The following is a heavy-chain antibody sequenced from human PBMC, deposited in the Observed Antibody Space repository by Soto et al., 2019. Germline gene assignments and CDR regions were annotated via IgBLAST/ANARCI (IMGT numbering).Heavy chain of an antibody. CDR1: GFIFSSNW. J-gene: IGHJ4*02. CDR2: IDGGGSST. Sequence: EVHLVESGGGLVQPGGSLRLSCAASGFIFSSNWMHWFRQTPGKGLVWVARIDGGGSSTAYADSVRGRFTISRDNAKNTLYLQMNSLRAEDTAVYYCIRQRFQFDDGSQDFDYWGQGNLVTVSS. D-gene: IGHD2-2*03. V-gene: IGHV3-74*03. CDR3: IRQRFQFDDGSQDFDY.